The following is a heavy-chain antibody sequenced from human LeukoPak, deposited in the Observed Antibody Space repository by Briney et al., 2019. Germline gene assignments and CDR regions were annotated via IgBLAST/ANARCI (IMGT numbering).Heavy chain of an antibody. CDR2: ISYDGSNK. CDR1: GFTFSSYG. V-gene: IGHV3-30*18. D-gene: IGHD2-15*01. Sequence: PGRSLRLSCAASGFTFSSYGMHWVRQAPGKGLEWVAVISYDGSNKYYADSVKGRFTISRDNSKNTLYLQMNSLRAEDTAVHYCAKDRGYCSGGSCMRIDYWGQGTLVTVSS. CDR3: AKDRGYCSGGSCMRIDY. J-gene: IGHJ4*02.